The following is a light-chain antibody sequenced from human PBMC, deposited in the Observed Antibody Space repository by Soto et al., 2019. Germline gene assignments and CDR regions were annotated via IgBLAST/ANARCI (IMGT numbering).Light chain of an antibody. Sequence: QSALTQHASVSGSPGQSVTISCTGTSSDVGGYNYVSWFQQHPGTAPKLMIYEVSNRPSGVSHRFSGSKSGNAASLTISGLQVEDEADYYCSSKTSSSTPYVFGAGTKVTVL. CDR3: SSKTSSSTPYV. J-gene: IGLJ1*01. CDR2: EVS. CDR1: SSDVGGYNY. V-gene: IGLV2-14*01.